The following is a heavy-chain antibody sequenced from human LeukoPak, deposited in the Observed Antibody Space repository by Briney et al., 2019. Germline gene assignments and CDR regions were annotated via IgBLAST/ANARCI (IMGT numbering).Heavy chain of an antibody. Sequence: ASVKVSCKASGFSFTGYYIHWVRQAGGQGLEWMGRINPNNGGTDYAQKFQGRVTMTRDASISTGYMELSRLTSDDTAVYYCAREGCTGGTCYSVPYWGQGTLVTVSS. V-gene: IGHV1-2*02. CDR1: GFSFTGYY. CDR2: INPNNGGT. CDR3: AREGCTGGTCYSVPY. J-gene: IGHJ4*02. D-gene: IGHD2-15*01.